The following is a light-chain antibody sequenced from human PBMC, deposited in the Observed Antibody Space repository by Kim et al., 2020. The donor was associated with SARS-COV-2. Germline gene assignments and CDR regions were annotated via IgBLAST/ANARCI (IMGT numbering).Light chain of an antibody. Sequence: LSPGERAPPSCRASQSVDTNYLAWYQQKPGQAPRLLIYGASRRATDNPNRFSGSGSGTDFTLTISRLEPEDFAVYYCQQYDGLPTFGGGTKVDIK. J-gene: IGKJ4*01. V-gene: IGKV3-20*01. CDR1: QSVDTNY. CDR3: QQYDGLPT. CDR2: GAS.